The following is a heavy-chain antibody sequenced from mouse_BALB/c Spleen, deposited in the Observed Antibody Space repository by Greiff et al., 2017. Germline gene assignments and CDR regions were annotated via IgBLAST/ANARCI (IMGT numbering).Heavy chain of an antibody. CDR1: GYTFTDYE. Sequence: QVQLKESGAELVRPGASVTLSCKASGYTFTDYEMHWVKQTPVHGLEWIGAIDPETGGTAYNQKFKGKATLTADKSSSTAYMELRSLTSEDSAVYYCTRLGRRRVYVDYWGQGTTLTVSS. D-gene: IGHD4-1*01. J-gene: IGHJ2*01. V-gene: IGHV1-15*01. CDR3: TRLGRRRVYVDY. CDR2: IDPETGGT.